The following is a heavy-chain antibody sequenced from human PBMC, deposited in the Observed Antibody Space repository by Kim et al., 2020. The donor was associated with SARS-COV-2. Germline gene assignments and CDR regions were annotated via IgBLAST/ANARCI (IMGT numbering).Heavy chain of an antibody. Sequence: GESLQISCKGSGYSFTSYWIGWVRQMPGKGLEWMGIIYPGDSDTRYSPSFQGQVTISADKSISTAYLQWSSLKASDTAMYYCARPPSGDIVVWATWAFDIWGQGTMVTVSS. J-gene: IGHJ3*02. D-gene: IGHD2-2*01. CDR2: IYPGDSDT. CDR1: GYSFTSYW. CDR3: ARPPSGDIVVWATWAFDI. V-gene: IGHV5-51*01.